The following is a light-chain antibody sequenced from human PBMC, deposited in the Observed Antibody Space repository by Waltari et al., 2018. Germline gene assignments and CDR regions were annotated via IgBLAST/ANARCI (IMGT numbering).Light chain of an antibody. V-gene: IGKV2-28*01. CDR1: QSLLQSNGYNY. CDR3: MQTLQTPYT. Sequence: IVMTQSQLHLPVTPGEPASISCRSSQSLLQSNGYNYLDWYLQKSGQSPQLLIYLGFNRASWIPDRCSVSGSVTDFTLKISRGEAEYVWVYYCMQTLQTPYTFGQGTKLESK. CDR2: LGF. J-gene: IGKJ2*01.